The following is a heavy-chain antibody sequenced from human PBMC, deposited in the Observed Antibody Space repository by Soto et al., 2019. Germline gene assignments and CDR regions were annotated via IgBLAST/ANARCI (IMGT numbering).Heavy chain of an antibody. CDR1: GFTFSSYA. V-gene: IGHV3-23*01. Sequence: SGGSLRLSCAASGFTFSSYAMSWVRQAPGKGLEWVSAISGSGGSTYYADSVKGRFTISRDNSKNTLYLQMNSLRAEDTAVYYCVRNRLNSGYDSRFDPWGQGTRVNVSS. J-gene: IGHJ5*02. D-gene: IGHD5-12*01. CDR3: VRNRLNSGYDSRFDP. CDR2: ISGSGGST.